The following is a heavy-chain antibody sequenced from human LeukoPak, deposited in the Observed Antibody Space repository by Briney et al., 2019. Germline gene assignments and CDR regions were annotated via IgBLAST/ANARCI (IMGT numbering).Heavy chain of an antibody. CDR3: ARLSGYCSTTSCYASEYFQQ. V-gene: IGHV3-7*01. CDR2: IKQDESEK. Sequence: GGSLRLSCAASGFTFSRYAMHWVRQAPGEGLQWMANIKQDESEKYYVDSVKGRFTISRDNAKNSLYLQMSSLRGEDTAVYFCARLSGYCSTTSCYASEYFQQWGQGTLVTVSS. J-gene: IGHJ1*01. D-gene: IGHD2-2*01. CDR1: GFTFSRYA.